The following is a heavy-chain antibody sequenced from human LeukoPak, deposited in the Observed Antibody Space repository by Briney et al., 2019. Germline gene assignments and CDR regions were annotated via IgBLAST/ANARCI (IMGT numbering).Heavy chain of an antibody. Sequence: ASVKVSCKASGYTFTSYGISWVRQAPGQGLERMGWISAYNGNTNYAQKLQGRVTMTTDTSTSTAYMELRSLRSDDTAVYYCARDPAVEGYFDYWGQGTLVTVSS. CDR1: GYTFTSYG. J-gene: IGHJ4*02. CDR3: ARDPAVEGYFDY. D-gene: IGHD6-19*01. CDR2: ISAYNGNT. V-gene: IGHV1-18*01.